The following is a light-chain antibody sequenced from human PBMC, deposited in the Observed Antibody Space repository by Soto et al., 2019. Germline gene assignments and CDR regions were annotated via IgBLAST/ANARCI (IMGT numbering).Light chain of an antibody. CDR1: QSVSSY. J-gene: IGKJ5*01. CDR3: QQRSHWPPPIT. CDR2: DAS. V-gene: IGKV3-11*01. Sequence: EIVLTQSPATLSLSPGERATLSCRASQSVSSYLAWYQQKPGQAPRLLIYDASNRATGIPARFSGSGSGTDFTLTISSLEPEDFAFYCCQQRSHWPPPITFGQGTLLEVK.